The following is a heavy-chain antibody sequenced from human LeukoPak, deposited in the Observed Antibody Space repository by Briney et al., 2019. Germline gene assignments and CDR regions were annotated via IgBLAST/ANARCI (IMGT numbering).Heavy chain of an antibody. V-gene: IGHV4-39*01. Sequence: SETLSLTCTVSGGSISSSSYYWGWIRQPPGKGLEWIGSIYYSGSTYYNPSLKSRVTISVDTSKNQFSLKLSSATAADTAVYYCATADLYGDYVGYWGQGTLVTVSS. J-gene: IGHJ4*02. CDR2: IYYSGST. D-gene: IGHD4-17*01. CDR3: ATADLYGDYVGY. CDR1: GGSISSSSYY.